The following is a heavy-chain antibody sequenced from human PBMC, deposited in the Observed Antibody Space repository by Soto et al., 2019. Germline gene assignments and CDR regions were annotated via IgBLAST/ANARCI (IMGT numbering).Heavy chain of an antibody. D-gene: IGHD4-17*01. V-gene: IGHV4-34*01. J-gene: IGHJ5*02. Sequence: PSETLSLTCAVYGGSFSGYYWSWIRQPPGKGLEWIGEINHSGSTNYNPSLKSRVTISVDTSKNQFSLKLSSVTAADTAVYYCARQSYGDYVKDWFDPWGQGTLVTVSS. CDR3: ARQSYGDYVKDWFDP. CDR1: GGSFSGYY. CDR2: INHSGST.